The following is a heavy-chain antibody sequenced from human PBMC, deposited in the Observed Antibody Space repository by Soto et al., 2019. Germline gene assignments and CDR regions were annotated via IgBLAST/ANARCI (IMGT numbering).Heavy chain of an antibody. CDR1: GGSISSSSYY. V-gene: IGHV4-39*01. CDR3: ARLFMVRGVIITEIDY. J-gene: IGHJ4*02. CDR2: IYYSGST. Sequence: SETLSLTCTVSGGSISSSSYYWGWIRQPPGKGLEWIGSIYYSGSTYYNPSLKSRVTISVDTSKNQFSLKLSSVTAADTAVYYCARLFMVRGVIITEIDYWGQGTLVTVSS. D-gene: IGHD3-10*01.